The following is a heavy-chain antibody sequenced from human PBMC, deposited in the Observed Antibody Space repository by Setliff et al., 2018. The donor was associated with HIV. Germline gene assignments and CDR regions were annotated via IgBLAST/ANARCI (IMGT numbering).Heavy chain of an antibody. V-gene: IGHV4-39*07. D-gene: IGHD1-26*01. CDR2: KYYSGST. J-gene: IGHJ4*02. CDR3: ARVPHRVVGTTTLLYHFDY. Sequence: SETLSLTCTVSGGSISSSSHYWGWIRQPPGKGLEWIGSKYYSGSTYYNPSLKSRVTISVDTTTNQVSLQVNSVTAVDTAVYYCARVPHRVVGTTTLLYHFDYWGLGTLVTVSS. CDR1: GGSISSSSHY.